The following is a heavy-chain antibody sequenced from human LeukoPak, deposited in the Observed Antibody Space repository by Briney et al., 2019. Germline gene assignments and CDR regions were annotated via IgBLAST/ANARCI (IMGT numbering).Heavy chain of an antibody. D-gene: IGHD2-2*01. Sequence: SVKVSCKASGGTFSSYTISWVRQAPGQGLEWMGRIIPILGIANHAQKFQGRVTITADKSTSTAYMELSSLRSEDTAVYYCAREAHNCSSTSCYFKGGIFDYWGQGTLVTVSS. J-gene: IGHJ4*02. CDR3: AREAHNCSSTSCYFKGGIFDY. CDR1: GGTFSSYT. CDR2: IIPILGIA. V-gene: IGHV1-69*02.